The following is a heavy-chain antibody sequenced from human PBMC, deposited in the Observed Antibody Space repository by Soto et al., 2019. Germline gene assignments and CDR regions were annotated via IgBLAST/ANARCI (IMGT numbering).Heavy chain of an antibody. CDR2: IDWDDDK. CDR1: GFSLSTSGMC. Sequence: SGPTLVNPTQTLTLTCPFSGFSLSTSGMCVSWIRQPPGKALEWLTRIDWDDDKYYRTSLKTRLTISKDTSKNQVVLTMTNMDPVDTATYYCARIRAVTKTFDCWGQGALVTVSS. D-gene: IGHD4-17*01. J-gene: IGHJ4*02. CDR3: ARIRAVTKTFDC. V-gene: IGHV2-70*11.